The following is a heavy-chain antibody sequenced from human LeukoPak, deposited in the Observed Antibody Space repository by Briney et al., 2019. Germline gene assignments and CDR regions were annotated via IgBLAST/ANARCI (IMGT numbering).Heavy chain of an antibody. CDR3: AREDSRQNWFDL. Sequence: GGSLRHSCAASGFTFSSYWMSWVRQAPGKGLEWVADIKQDGSEKYYVDSVKGRFTISRDNAKNSLYLQMNSLRAEDTAVYYCAREDSRQNWFDLWGQGTLVTVSS. D-gene: IGHD3-22*01. V-gene: IGHV3-7*01. CDR1: GFTFSSYW. CDR2: IKQDGSEK. J-gene: IGHJ5*02.